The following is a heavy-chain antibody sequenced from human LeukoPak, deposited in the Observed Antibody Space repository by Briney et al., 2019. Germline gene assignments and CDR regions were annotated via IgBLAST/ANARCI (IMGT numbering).Heavy chain of an antibody. CDR1: GFTFSSYG. Sequence: GGTLRLSCAASGFTFSSYGMSWVRQAPGRGLEWVSAISGSGGSTHYADSVKGRFTISRDNSKNTLYLQMNSLKTEDTAVYYCTTYVGAYSNWGDYYYYYMDVWGKGTTVTVSS. CDR2: ISGSGGST. J-gene: IGHJ6*03. CDR3: TTYVGAYSNWGDYYYYYMDV. D-gene: IGHD4-11*01. V-gene: IGHV3-23*01.